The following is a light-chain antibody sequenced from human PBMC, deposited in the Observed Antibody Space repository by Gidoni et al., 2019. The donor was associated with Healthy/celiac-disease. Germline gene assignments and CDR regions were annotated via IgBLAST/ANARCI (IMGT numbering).Light chain of an antibody. CDR2: QDS. J-gene: IGLJ3*02. CDR1: QLGDKY. CDR3: QAWDSSTWV. Sequence: SYELTQPPSVSVSPGQTASITCSGNQLGDKYACWYQQKPGQSPVLVIYQDSKRPSGIPEPFSGSNSGNTATLTISGTQAMDEADYYCQAWDSSTWVFGGGTKLTVL. V-gene: IGLV3-1*01.